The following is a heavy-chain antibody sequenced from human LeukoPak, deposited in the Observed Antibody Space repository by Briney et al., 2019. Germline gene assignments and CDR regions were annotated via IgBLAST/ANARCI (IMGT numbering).Heavy chain of an antibody. CDR2: ISYTGST. CDR3: ARTIKSGNYYWFDP. D-gene: IGHD1-26*01. Sequence: SETLSLTCTVSGGSISNYYWSWIRQPPGEGLEWIGFISYTGSTNHNPSLKSRVTVSVDTSKNQFSLKVTSVTAADTAVYYCARTIKSGNYYWFDPWGQGTLVTVSS. J-gene: IGHJ5*02. CDR1: GGSISNYY. V-gene: IGHV4-59*01.